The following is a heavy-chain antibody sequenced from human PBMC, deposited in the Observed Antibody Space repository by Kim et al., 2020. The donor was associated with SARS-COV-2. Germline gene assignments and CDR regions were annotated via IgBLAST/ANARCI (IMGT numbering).Heavy chain of an antibody. V-gene: IGHV6-1*01. CDR2: N. Sequence: NDDAVTVKSRTTIQPDTSSNQVSLQLNSVTPEDTAVYYCTKGTLEGGFDYWGQGTLVTVSS. J-gene: IGHJ4*02. CDR3: TKGTLEGGFDY.